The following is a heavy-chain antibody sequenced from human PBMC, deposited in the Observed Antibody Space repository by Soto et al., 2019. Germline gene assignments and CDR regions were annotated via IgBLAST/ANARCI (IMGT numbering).Heavy chain of an antibody. CDR1: GGTFSNSA. CDR2: IMPIFRTP. D-gene: IGHD3-10*01. J-gene: IGHJ5*02. CDR3: ARGVGSGSHYNQYNWFDP. V-gene: IGHV1-69*05. Sequence: ASVKVSCKTSGGTFSNSAISWVRQAPGQGPEWMGGIMPIFRTPDYAQKVQGRVTMTTDTSTSTAYMELRSLRSDDTAVYYCARGVGSGSHYNQYNWFDPWGQGTLVTVSS.